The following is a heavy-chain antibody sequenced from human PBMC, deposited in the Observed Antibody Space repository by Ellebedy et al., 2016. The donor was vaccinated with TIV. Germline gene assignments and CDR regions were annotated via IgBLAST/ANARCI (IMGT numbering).Heavy chain of an antibody. D-gene: IGHD1-26*01. Sequence: GESLKISXAASGFTFSSYAMSWVRQAPGKGLEWVSAISGSGGSTYYADSVKGRFTISRDNSKNTLYLQMNSLRAEDTAVYYCAKDLGYSGSYLGPWGQGTLVTVSS. CDR2: ISGSGGST. J-gene: IGHJ5*02. CDR1: GFTFSSYA. V-gene: IGHV3-23*01. CDR3: AKDLGYSGSYLGP.